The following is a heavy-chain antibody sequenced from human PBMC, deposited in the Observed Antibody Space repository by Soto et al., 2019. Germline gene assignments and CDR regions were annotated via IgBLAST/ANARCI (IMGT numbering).Heavy chain of an antibody. CDR3: ARRYAGNFDY. V-gene: IGHV1-3*01. CDR2: INAGNGNT. D-gene: IGHD2-8*01. CDR1: GYTFTSYA. Sequence: VASVKVSCKASGYTFTSYAMHWVRQAPGQRLEWMGWINAGNGNTKYSQKFQGRVTITRDTSASTAYMELSSVTAADTAVYYCARRYAGNFDYWGQGTLVNVSS. J-gene: IGHJ4*02.